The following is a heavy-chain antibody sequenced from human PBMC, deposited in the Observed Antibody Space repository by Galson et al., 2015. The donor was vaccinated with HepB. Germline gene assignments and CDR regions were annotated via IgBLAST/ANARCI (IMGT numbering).Heavy chain of an antibody. CDR2: TYSRSKGYN. J-gene: IGHJ6*02. CDR3: ARGVIVALHYYYVLDV. D-gene: IGHD3-10*01. Sequence: CAISGDSVSSNSAAWNWIRQSPSRGLEWLGRTYSRSKGYNDYAVSVKSRITINPDTSKNQFSLQLNSVTPEDTAVYYCARGVIVALHYYYVLDVWGQGTTVTVSS. CDR1: GDSVSSNSAA. V-gene: IGHV6-1*01.